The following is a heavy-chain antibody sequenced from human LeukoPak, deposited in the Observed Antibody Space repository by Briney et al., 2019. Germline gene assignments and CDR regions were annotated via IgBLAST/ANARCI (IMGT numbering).Heavy chain of an antibody. CDR3: ASGYYYDSSGYSN. Sequence: SETLSLTCAVSGGSISSSNWWSWVRQPPGKGLEWIGEIYHSGSTNYNPSLKSRVTISVDKSKNQFSLKLSSVTAADTAVYYCASGYYYDSSGYSNWGQGTLVTVSS. CDR2: IYHSGST. CDR1: GGSISSSNW. D-gene: IGHD3-22*01. J-gene: IGHJ4*02. V-gene: IGHV4-4*02.